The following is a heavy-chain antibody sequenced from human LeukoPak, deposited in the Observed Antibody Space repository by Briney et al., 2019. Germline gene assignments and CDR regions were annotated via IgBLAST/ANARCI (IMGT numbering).Heavy chain of an antibody. J-gene: IGHJ6*02. Sequence: ASVTVSCTASGYTFINYAVHWVRRAPGQRLEWMGWINAGNGNTKYSQKFQGRVTITRDTSASTAYMELSSLRSEDTAEYYCARTSPGLYYYGMDVWGQGTTVTVSS. V-gene: IGHV1-3*01. CDR2: INAGNGNT. CDR1: GYTFINYA. CDR3: ARTSPGLYYYGMDV.